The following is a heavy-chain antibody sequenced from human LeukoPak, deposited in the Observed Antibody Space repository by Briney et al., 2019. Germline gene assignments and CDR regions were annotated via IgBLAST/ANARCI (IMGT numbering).Heavy chain of an antibody. J-gene: IGHJ4*02. CDR3: TSLVVSPTY. V-gene: IGHV3-15*01. Sequence: PGGSLRLSCAGSGFNFQYAWMTWVRQAPGKGLEWVGRIKSKRDGETTDYAALVKSRFSISRDDSKNTVYLQMNSVRTEDTAVYYCTSLVVSPTYWGQGTLVTVSS. CDR2: IKSKRDGETT. D-gene: IGHD4-23*01. CDR1: GFNFQYAW.